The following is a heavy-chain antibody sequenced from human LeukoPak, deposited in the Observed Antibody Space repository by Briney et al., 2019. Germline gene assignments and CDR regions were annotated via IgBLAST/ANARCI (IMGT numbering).Heavy chain of an antibody. CDR3: ARDGRGDLTWIQLWSPFDY. CDR1: GFTVSSNY. J-gene: IGHJ4*02. V-gene: IGHV3-66*02. D-gene: IGHD5-18*01. Sequence: GGSLRLSCAASGFTVSSNYMSWVRQAPGKGLEWVSVIYSGGSTYYADSVKGRSTISRDNAKNTLYLQMNSLRAEDTAVYYCARDGRGDLTWIQLWSPFDYWGQGTLVTVSS. CDR2: IYSGGST.